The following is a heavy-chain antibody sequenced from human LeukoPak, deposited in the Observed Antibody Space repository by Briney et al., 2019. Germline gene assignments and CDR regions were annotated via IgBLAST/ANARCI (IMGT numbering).Heavy chain of an antibody. Sequence: PSETLSLTCAVYGGSFSGYYWSWIRQPPGKGLEWIGEINHSGSTNYNPSLKSRVTISVDTSKNQFSLKLSSVTAADTAVYYCARSPGYCSGGSCRHYYYYYYMDVWGKGTTVTVSS. J-gene: IGHJ6*03. CDR3: ARSPGYCSGGSCRHYYYYYYMDV. V-gene: IGHV4-34*01. CDR2: INHSGST. D-gene: IGHD2-15*01. CDR1: GGSFSGYY.